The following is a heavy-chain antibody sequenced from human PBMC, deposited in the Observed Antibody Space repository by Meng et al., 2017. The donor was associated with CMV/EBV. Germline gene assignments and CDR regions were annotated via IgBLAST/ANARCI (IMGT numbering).Heavy chain of an antibody. CDR1: GGSISSYY. CDR3: ARDLMNCSSTSCANWFDP. D-gene: IGHD2-2*01. V-gene: IGHV4-4*07. Sequence: QVHLQESGPGLLKPSDTLSLTCTVSGGSISSYYWSWIRQPAGKGLEWIGRIYTSGSTNYNPSLKSRVTMSVDTSKNQFSLKLSSVTAADTAVYYCARDLMNCSSTSCANWFDPWGQGTLVTVSS. CDR2: IYTSGST. J-gene: IGHJ5*02.